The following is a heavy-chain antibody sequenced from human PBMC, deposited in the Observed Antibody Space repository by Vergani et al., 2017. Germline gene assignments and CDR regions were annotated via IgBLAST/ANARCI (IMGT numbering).Heavy chain of an antibody. D-gene: IGHD1-1*01. Sequence: QVQLQESGPGLVKPSETLSLTCTVSGGSISSYYWSWIRQHAGKGLEWIGRIYTSGSTNYNPSLKSRVSMSVDTSKNQFSLKLSSVPAADTAVYYCARAPHEYMGGWYDPWRRGILIAASS. CDR3: ARAPHEYMGGWYDP. CDR1: GGSISSYY. CDR2: IYTSGST. J-gene: IGHJ5*02. V-gene: IGHV4-4*07.